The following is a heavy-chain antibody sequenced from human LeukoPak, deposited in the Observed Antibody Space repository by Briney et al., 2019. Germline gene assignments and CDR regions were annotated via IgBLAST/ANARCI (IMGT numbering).Heavy chain of an antibody. J-gene: IGHJ2*01. CDR2: FSSSSSSI. Sequence: GGSLRLSCAASGFTFSSYGMSWVRQAPGKGLDWVSSFSSSSSSIYYADSVKGRFTISRDNAKNSLHLQMNSLRAEDTAVFYCAREDYYGSGSPWYFDLWGRGTLVTVSS. V-gene: IGHV3-21*01. D-gene: IGHD3-10*01. CDR1: GFTFSSYG. CDR3: AREDYYGSGSPWYFDL.